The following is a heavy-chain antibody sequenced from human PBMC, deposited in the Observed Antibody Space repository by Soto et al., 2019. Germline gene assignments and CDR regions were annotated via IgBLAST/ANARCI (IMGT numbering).Heavy chain of an antibody. CDR2: ISYDGSLQ. CDR1: GFAFSSHG. D-gene: IGHD5-18*01. CDR3: VSDRGYGHASVPYS. J-gene: IGHJ4*02. V-gene: IGHV3-30*03. Sequence: HAQLVESGGGVVQPGRSLRLSCAASGFAFSSHGMHWVRQAPGTGLEWVAVISYDGSLQHYADSVKGRFTISRDNSKNMVLLQMSSLRAEDTAVYYCVSDRGYGHASVPYSWGQGTLVSVSS.